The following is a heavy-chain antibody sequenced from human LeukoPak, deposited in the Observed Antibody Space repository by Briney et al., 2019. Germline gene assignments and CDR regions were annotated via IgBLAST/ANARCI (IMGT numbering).Heavy chain of an antibody. V-gene: IGHV1-69*13. Sequence: SVKVSCKASGGTFSSYAISWVRQAPGQGLEWMGGIIPISGTANYAQKFQGRVTIAADESTSTAYMELSSLRSEDTAVYYCARDVGYGGNSGFGYWGQGTLVTVSS. D-gene: IGHD4-23*01. J-gene: IGHJ4*02. CDR2: IIPISGTA. CDR3: ARDVGYGGNSGFGY. CDR1: GGTFSSYA.